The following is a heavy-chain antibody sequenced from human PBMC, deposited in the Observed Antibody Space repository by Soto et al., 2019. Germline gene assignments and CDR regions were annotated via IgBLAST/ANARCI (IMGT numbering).Heavy chain of an antibody. V-gene: IGHV3-9*01. CDR2: ISWNSGSI. CDR3: AKSPDIVVVPAASYFDY. J-gene: IGHJ4*02. CDR1: GFTFDDYA. D-gene: IGHD2-2*01. Sequence: EVQLVESGGGLVQPGRSLRLSCAASGFTFDDYAMHWVRQAPGKGLEWVSGISWNSGSIGYADSVKGRFTISRDNAKNSLYLQMNSLRAEDTALYYCAKSPDIVVVPAASYFDYWGQGTLVTVSS.